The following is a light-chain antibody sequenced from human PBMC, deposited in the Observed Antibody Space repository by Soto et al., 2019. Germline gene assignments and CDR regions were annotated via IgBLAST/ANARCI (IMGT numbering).Light chain of an antibody. CDR3: MQATQFPLT. V-gene: IGKV2-24*01. Sequence: DVGMTQTPLSSPVTLGQPASISCRSSQSLVHSDGNTYLSRLQQRPGQPPRLLIYKISTRFSGVPDRFSGRGAGTECKLKISRVEAEDVGVYYCMQATQFPLTFGQGTKVEIK. J-gene: IGKJ1*01. CDR1: QSLVHSDGNTY. CDR2: KIS.